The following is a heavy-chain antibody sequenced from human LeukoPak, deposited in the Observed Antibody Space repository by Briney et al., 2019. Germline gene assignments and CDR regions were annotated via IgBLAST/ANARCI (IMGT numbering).Heavy chain of an antibody. CDR3: AREGISDGVYYFDY. CDR1: GGSIISYY. V-gene: IGHV4-4*07. CDR2: IYTSGST. J-gene: IGHJ4*02. Sequence: PSETLSLTCTVSGGSIISYYWSWIRQPAGKGLEWIGRIYTSGSTNYNPSLKSRVTMSVDTSKNQFSLKLSSLTAADTAVYYCAREGISDGVYYFDYWGQGTLVTVSS. D-gene: IGHD2-21*02.